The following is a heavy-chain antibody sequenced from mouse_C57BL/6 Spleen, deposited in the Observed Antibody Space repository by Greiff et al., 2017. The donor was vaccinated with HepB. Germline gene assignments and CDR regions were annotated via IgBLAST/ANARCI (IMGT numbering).Heavy chain of an antibody. CDR2: ISDGGSYT. CDR1: GFTFSSYA. Sequence: DVKLVESGGGLVKPGGSLKLSCAASGFTFSSYAMSWVRQTPEKRLEWVATISDGGSYTYYPDNVKGRFTISRDNAKNNLYLQMSHLKSEDTAMYYCARAPQLLFDYWGQGTTLTVSS. J-gene: IGHJ2*01. V-gene: IGHV5-4*03. CDR3: ARAPQLLFDY. D-gene: IGHD4-1*02.